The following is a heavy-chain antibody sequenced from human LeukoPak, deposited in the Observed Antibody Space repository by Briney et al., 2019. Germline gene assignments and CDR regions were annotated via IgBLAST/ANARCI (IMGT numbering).Heavy chain of an antibody. D-gene: IGHD3-9*01. J-gene: IGHJ4*02. Sequence: SETLSLTCTVSGGSISSSSYYWGWIRQPPGKGLEWIGYIYYSGSTNYNPSLKSRVTISVDTSKNQFSLKLSSVTAADTAVYYCARGVYFQDYWGQGTLVTVSS. CDR3: ARGVYFQDY. V-gene: IGHV4-61*05. CDR2: IYYSGST. CDR1: GGSISSSSYY.